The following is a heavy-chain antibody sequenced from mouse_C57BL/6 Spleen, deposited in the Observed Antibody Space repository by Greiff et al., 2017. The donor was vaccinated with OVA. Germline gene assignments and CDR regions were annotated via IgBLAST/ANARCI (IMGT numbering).Heavy chain of an antibody. CDR3: ARGYYGPGVDY. CDR2: ISSGSSTI. D-gene: IGHD1-1*01. V-gene: IGHV5-17*01. Sequence: EVQLQESGGGLVKPGGSLKLSCAASGFTFSDYGMHWVRQAPEKGLEWVAYISSGSSTIYYADTVKGRFTISRDNAKNTLFLQMTSLRSEDTAMYYCARGYYGPGVDYWGQGTTLTVSS. J-gene: IGHJ2*01. CDR1: GFTFSDYG.